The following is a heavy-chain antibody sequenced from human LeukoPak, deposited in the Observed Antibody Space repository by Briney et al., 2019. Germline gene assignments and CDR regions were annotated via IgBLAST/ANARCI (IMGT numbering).Heavy chain of an antibody. D-gene: IGHD5-24*01. CDR3: ACTSRDGYNVNY. Sequence: ASVRLSCKASGYTFTGYYMHWARRAPGQGLEGRGWINPNSGGTTYAEKFKGRVTMTRDTSISTAYMELSRLRSADTAVDYCACTSRDGYNVNYWGQGTLVTVSS. J-gene: IGHJ4*02. V-gene: IGHV1-2*02. CDR1: GYTFTGYY. CDR2: INPNSGGT.